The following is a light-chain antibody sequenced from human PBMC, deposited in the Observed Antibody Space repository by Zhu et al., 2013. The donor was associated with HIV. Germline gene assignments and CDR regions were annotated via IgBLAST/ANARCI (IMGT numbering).Light chain of an antibody. Sequence: QSVLTQPPSTSGTPGQRVTISCSGGRSNIGSGSNYVFWYQQLPGAAPKLLIYNNSQRPSGVPDRFSGSKSGTSASLAIGGLRSEDEADYYCSTWDDSLNAVVFGGGTKLTVL. J-gene: IGLJ2*01. CDR3: STWDDSLNAVV. CDR2: NNS. CDR1: RSNIGSGSNY. V-gene: IGLV1-47*01.